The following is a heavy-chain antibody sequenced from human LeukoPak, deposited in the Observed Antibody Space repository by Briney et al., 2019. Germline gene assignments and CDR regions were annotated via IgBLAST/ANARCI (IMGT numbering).Heavy chain of an antibody. Sequence: GGSLRLSCAASGFTFSDYYMSWIRQAPGKGLEWVSYISSSGSTIYYADSVKGRFTISRDNAKNSLYLQMNSLRAEDTAVYYCAKDRIRDGYGNYFDYWGQGTLVTVSS. D-gene: IGHD5-24*01. CDR2: ISSSGSTI. CDR1: GFTFSDYY. CDR3: AKDRIRDGYGNYFDY. V-gene: IGHV3-11*01. J-gene: IGHJ4*02.